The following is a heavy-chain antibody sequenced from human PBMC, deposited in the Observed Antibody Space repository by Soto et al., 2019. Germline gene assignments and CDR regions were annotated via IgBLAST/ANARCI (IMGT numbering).Heavy chain of an antibody. CDR1: GGTFSSYA. J-gene: IGHJ6*02. CDR2: IIPIFGTA. Sequence: GASVKVSCKASGGTFSSYAISWVRQAPGQGLEWMGGIIPIFGTANYAQKFQGRVTITADESTSTAYMGLSSLRSEDTAVYYCARDRGYCSSTSCYENGMDVWGQGTTVTVS. D-gene: IGHD2-2*01. V-gene: IGHV1-69*13. CDR3: ARDRGYCSSTSCYENGMDV.